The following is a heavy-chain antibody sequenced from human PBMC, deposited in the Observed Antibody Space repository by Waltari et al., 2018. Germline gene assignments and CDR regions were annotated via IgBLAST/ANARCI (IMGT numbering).Heavy chain of an antibody. CDR1: GFTFTSSA. CDR2: IVVGSGNT. J-gene: IGHJ6*03. V-gene: IGHV1-58*01. Sequence: QMQLVQSGPEVKKPGTAVKVSCKASGFTFTSSAVPWVRQARGQRLEWIGWIVVGSGNTNYAQKFQERVTITRDMSTSTAYMELSSLRSEDTAVYYCAADRHYYGSGSYYNPNYYYYYMDVWGKGTTVTVSS. CDR3: AADRHYYGSGSYYNPNYYYYYMDV. D-gene: IGHD3-10*01.